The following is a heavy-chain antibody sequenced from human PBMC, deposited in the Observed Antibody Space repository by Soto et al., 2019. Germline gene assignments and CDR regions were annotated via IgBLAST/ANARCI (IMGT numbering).Heavy chain of an antibody. CDR1: GYTFRNYG. J-gene: IGHJ3*02. Sequence: QVQLLQSGPELMKPGASVKLSCKASGYTFRNYGINWARQAPGQGLEWMGWISAYNGATNYAHNFQGRATMATETHTSAAYMELRSLKSDAAAVYYCARARPQCVPNSDNFDIRGQGTTVTVSS. D-gene: IGHD6-19*01. V-gene: IGHV1-18*01. CDR3: ARARPQCVPNSDNFDI. CDR2: ISAYNGAT.